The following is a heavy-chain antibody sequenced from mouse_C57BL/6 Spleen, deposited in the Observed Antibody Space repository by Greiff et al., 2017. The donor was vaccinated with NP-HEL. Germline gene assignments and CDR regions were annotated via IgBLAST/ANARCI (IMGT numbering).Heavy chain of an antibody. CDR3: ARSRAFITTVVDFDY. J-gene: IGHJ2*01. CDR1: GYTFTDYN. Sequence: EVMLVESGPELVKPGASVKMSCKASGYTFTDYNMHWVKQSHGKSLEWIGYINPNNGGTSYNQKFKGKATLTVNKSSSTAYMELRSLTSEDSAVYYCARSRAFITTVVDFDYWGQGTTLTVSS. CDR2: INPNNGGT. D-gene: IGHD1-1*01. V-gene: IGHV1-22*01.